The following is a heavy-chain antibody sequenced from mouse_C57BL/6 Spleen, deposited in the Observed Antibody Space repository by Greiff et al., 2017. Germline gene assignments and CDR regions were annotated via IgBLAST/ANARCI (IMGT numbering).Heavy chain of an antibody. CDR2: IYPGSGST. Sequence: QVQLQQPGAELVKPGASVKMSCKASGYTFTSYWITWVKQRPGQGLEWIGDIYPGSGSTNYNEKFKSKATLTVDTSSSTAYMQLSSLTSEDSAVYYCASSRYGSRSWYFDVWGTGTTVTVSS. J-gene: IGHJ1*03. CDR1: GYTFTSYW. D-gene: IGHD1-1*01. V-gene: IGHV1-55*01. CDR3: ASSRYGSRSWYFDV.